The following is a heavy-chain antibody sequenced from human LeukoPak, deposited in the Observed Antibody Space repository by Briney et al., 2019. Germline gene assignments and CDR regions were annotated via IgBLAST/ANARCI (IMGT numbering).Heavy chain of an antibody. D-gene: IGHD3-16*02. V-gene: IGHV1-69*13. J-gene: IGHJ4*02. CDR3: ASSLRLGELSLYY. CDR1: GGTFSSYA. Sequence: SVKVSCTASGGTFSSYAISWVRQAPGQGLEWMGGIIPIFGTANYAQKFQGRVTITADESTSTAYMELSSLRSEDTAVYYCASSLRLGELSLYYWGQGTLVTVSS. CDR2: IIPIFGTA.